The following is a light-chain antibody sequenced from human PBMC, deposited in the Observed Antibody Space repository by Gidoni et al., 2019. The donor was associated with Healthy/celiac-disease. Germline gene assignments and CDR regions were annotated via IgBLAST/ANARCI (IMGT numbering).Light chain of an antibody. J-gene: IGLJ2*01. CDR1: SSNIGSNT. Sequence: QSVLTQPPSASGTPGQRVTISCSGSSSNIGSNTVNWYQPLPGTDPKLLIYTNNQRPSGVPDRFSGSKSGTAASLAISGLQSEDEADYYCAAWDDSLNGHVVFGGGTKLTVL. CDR2: TNN. V-gene: IGLV1-44*01. CDR3: AAWDDSLNGHVV.